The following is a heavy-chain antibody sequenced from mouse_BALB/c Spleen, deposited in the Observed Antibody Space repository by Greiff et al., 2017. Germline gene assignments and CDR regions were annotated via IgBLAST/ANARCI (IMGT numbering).Heavy chain of an antibody. V-gene: IGHV1-82*01. J-gene: IGHJ3*01. CDR1: GYAFSSSW. CDR3: ARSGGGHDYDRGFAY. Sequence: QVQLKQSGPELVKPGASVKISCKASGYAFSSSWMNWVKQRPGQGLEWIGRIYPGDGDTNYNGKFKGKATLTADKSSSTAYMQLSSLTSVDSAVYFCARSGGGHDYDRGFAYWGQGTLVTVSA. D-gene: IGHD2-4*01. CDR2: IYPGDGDT.